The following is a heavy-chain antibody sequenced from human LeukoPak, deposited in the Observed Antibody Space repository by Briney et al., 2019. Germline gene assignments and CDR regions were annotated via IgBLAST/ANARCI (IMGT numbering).Heavy chain of an antibody. D-gene: IGHD3-16*02. CDR3: AKGFYVWGSYRYDSPFDY. V-gene: IGHV3-23*01. J-gene: IGHJ4*02. Sequence: RPGGSLRLSCAASGFTFSSYAMSWVRQAPGKGLEWVSAISGSGGSTYYADSVKGRFTISRDNSKNTLYLQMNSLRAEDTAVYYRAKGFYVWGSYRYDSPFDYWGRGTLVTVSS. CDR1: GFTFSSYA. CDR2: ISGSGGST.